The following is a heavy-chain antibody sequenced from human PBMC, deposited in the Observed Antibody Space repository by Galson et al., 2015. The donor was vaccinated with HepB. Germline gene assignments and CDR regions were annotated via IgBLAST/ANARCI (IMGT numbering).Heavy chain of an antibody. Sequence: SVKVSCKASGYTFTSYGISWVRQAPGQGLEWMGWISAYNGNTNYAQKLQGRVTMTTDTSTSTAYMELRSLRSDDTAVYYGARDNRYVIVPAAISFWFDPWGQGTLVTVSS. CDR3: ARDNRYVIVPAAISFWFDP. CDR1: GYTFTSYG. D-gene: IGHD2-2*01. V-gene: IGHV1-18*01. J-gene: IGHJ5*02. CDR2: ISAYNGNT.